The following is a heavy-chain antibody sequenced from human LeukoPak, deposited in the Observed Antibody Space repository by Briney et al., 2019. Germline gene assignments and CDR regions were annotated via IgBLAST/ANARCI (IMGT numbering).Heavy chain of an antibody. D-gene: IGHD4-23*01. CDR3: ARERSSSGGHSWFDP. CDR2: IYYTGVT. V-gene: IGHV4-39*07. CDR1: GGYVITSGHY. J-gene: IGHJ5*02. Sequence: SETLSLTCTVSGGYVITSGHYWGWIRQPPGKGLEWIGSIYYTGVTSTNPFFRSRMSISVDTSKNQFSLNLTSVTAADAAVYYCARERSSSGGHSWFDPWGQGTLVTVSS.